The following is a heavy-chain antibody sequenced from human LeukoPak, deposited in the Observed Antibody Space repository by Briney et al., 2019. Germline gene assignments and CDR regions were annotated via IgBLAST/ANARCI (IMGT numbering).Heavy chain of an antibody. CDR1: GFTFSSYW. Sequence: GGSLGLSCAASGFTFSSYWMSWVRRAPGKGLEWVANIKQDGSEKYYVDPVKGRFTISRDNAKSSLYLQMNSLRAEDTAVYYCARDLRFYDYWGQGTLVTVSS. CDR2: IKQDGSEK. V-gene: IGHV3-7*01. CDR3: ARDLRFYDY. D-gene: IGHD3-3*01. J-gene: IGHJ4*02.